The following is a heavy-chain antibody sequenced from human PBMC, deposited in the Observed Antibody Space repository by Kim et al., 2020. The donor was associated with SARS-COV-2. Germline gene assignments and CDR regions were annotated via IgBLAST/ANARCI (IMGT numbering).Heavy chain of an antibody. CDR1: GFTFSSYS. D-gene: IGHD2-21*02. CDR2: ISSSSSYI. V-gene: IGHV3-21*01. Sequence: GGSLRLSCAASGFTFSSYSMNWVRQAPGKGLEWVSSISSSSSYIYYADSVKGRFTISRDNAKNSLYLQMNSLRAEDTAVYYCASNCGGDCYPSSSKKPTDYWGQGTLVTVSS. J-gene: IGHJ4*02. CDR3: ASNCGGDCYPSSSKKPTDY.